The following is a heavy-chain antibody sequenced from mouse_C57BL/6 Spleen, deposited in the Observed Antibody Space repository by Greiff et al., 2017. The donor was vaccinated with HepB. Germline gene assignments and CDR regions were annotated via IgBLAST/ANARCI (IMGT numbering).Heavy chain of an antibody. CDR2: IRSKSNNYAT. Sequence: EAGGGLVQPKGSLKLSCAASGFSFNTYAMNWVRQAPGKGLEWVARIRSKSNNYATYYADSVKDRFTISRDDSESMLYLQMNNLKTEDTAMYYCVRQGGAALILLAMDYWGQGTSVTVSS. J-gene: IGHJ4*01. CDR1: GFSFNTYA. V-gene: IGHV10-1*01. CDR3: VRQGGAALILLAMDY. D-gene: IGHD1-1*01.